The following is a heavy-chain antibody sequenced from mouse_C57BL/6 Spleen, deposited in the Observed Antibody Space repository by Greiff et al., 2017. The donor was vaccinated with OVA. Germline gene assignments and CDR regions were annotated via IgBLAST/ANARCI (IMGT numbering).Heavy chain of an antibody. D-gene: IGHD1-1*01. CDR1: GFTFSSSG. CDR3: ARPSYGSSFDY. CDR2: ISSGGSYT. J-gene: IGHJ2*01. V-gene: IGHV5-6*02. Sequence: DVKLVESGGDLVKPGGSLKLSCAASGFTFSSSGMSWVRQTPDQRLEWVATISSGGSYTYYPDSVKGRFTISRDNAKNTLYLQMSSLKSEDTAMYYCARPSYGSSFDYWGQGTTLTVSS.